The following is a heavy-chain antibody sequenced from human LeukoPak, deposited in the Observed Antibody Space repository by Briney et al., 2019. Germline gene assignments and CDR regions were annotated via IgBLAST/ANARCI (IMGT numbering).Heavy chain of an antibody. CDR1: GFTFSSYE. D-gene: IGHD2-15*01. Sequence: GGSLRLSCAASGFTFSSYEMNWVRQAPGKGLEWVSYISSSGSTIYYADSVKGRFTISRDNAKNSLYLQMNSLRAEDTAVSYCMREIGGYCSGGSCSDWFDPWGQGTLVTVSS. CDR3: MREIGGYCSGGSCSDWFDP. V-gene: IGHV3-48*03. CDR2: ISSSGSTI. J-gene: IGHJ5*02.